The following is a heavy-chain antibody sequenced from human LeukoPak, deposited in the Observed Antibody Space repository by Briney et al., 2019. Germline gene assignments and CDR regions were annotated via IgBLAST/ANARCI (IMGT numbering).Heavy chain of an antibody. D-gene: IGHD3-22*01. V-gene: IGHV4-61*05. Sequence: SETLSLTCTVSGVSISSSNSYWGWIRQPPGKGLEWIGYIYYSGSTNYNPSLKSRVTISVDTSKNQFSLRLSSVTAADTAVYYCARGDGAYYYDSSGYYPSLYFDYWGQGTLVTVSS. CDR1: GVSISSSNSY. CDR2: IYYSGST. CDR3: ARGDGAYYYDSSGYYPSLYFDY. J-gene: IGHJ4*02.